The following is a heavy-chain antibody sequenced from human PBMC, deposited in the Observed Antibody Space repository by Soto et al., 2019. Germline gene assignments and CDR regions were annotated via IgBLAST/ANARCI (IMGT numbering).Heavy chain of an antibody. V-gene: IGHV1-3*01. CDR3: ASAPYDFWSGYPL. Sequence: ASVKVSCKACGYTFTSYAIRWVRQAPGQRLEWMGWINAGNGNTKYSQKFQGRVTITRDTSASTAYMELSSLRSEDTAVYYCASAPYDFWSGYPLWGQGTLVTVSS. D-gene: IGHD3-3*01. CDR2: INAGNGNT. J-gene: IGHJ4*02. CDR1: GYTFTSYA.